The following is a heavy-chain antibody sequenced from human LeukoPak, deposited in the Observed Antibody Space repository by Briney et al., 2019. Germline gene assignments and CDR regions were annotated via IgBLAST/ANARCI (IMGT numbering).Heavy chain of an antibody. CDR3: ATNAGGYFDDAFDI. D-gene: IGHD3-22*01. V-gene: IGHV1-2*02. J-gene: IGHJ3*02. Sequence: GASVKVSCKASGYTFTGYYMHWVRQAPGQGLEWMGWINPNSGGTNYAQKFQGRVTMTRDTSISTAYMELSRLRSDDTAVYYCATNAGGYFDDAFDIWGQGTMVTVSS. CDR2: INPNSGGT. CDR1: GYTFTGYY.